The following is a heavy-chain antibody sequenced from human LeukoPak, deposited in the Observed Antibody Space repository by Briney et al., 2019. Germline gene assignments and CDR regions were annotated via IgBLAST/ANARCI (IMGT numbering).Heavy chain of an antibody. Sequence: PGRSLRLSCAASGFTFSNYEMHWVRQAPGKGLEWVAVISSDGREKYYSDSVKGRFTISRDNSKNTLYLQMNSLRAEDTAVYYCARDPGPNAFDIWGQGTMVTVSS. J-gene: IGHJ3*02. V-gene: IGHV3-30*01. CDR3: ARDPGPNAFDI. CDR1: GFTFSNYE. CDR2: ISSDGREK.